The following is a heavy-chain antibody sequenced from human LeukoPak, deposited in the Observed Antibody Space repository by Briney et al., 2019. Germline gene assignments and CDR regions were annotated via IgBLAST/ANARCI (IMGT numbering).Heavy chain of an antibody. J-gene: IGHJ6*03. Sequence: GGSLRLSCAASGFTFSSYSMNWVRQAPGKGLEWVSYISSSSSTIYYADSVKGRFTISRDNAKNSLYLQMNSLRAEDTAVYYCARGGTIDYYYYMDVWGKGTTVTVSS. CDR2: ISSSSSTI. CDR1: GFTFSSYS. V-gene: IGHV3-48*04. D-gene: IGHD1-1*01. CDR3: ARGGTIDYYYYMDV.